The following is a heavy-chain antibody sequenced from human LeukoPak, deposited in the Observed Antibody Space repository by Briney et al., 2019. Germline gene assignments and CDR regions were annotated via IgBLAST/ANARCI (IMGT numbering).Heavy chain of an antibody. Sequence: PGGSLRLSCAASGFTFSSYAMSWVRQAPGKGLEWVSSISGSGGSTYYADSVKGRFTISRDNSKNTLYLQMNSLRAEDTAVYYCAKEQSYYDSSGYYYPVYFDYWGQGTLVTVSS. CDR3: AKEQSYYDSSGYYYPVYFDY. CDR1: GFTFSSYA. CDR2: ISGSGGST. V-gene: IGHV3-23*01. D-gene: IGHD3-22*01. J-gene: IGHJ4*02.